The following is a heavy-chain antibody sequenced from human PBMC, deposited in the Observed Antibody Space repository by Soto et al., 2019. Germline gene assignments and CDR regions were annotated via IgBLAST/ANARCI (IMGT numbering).Heavy chain of an antibody. V-gene: IGHV1-3*01. CDR1: GYTFTSYA. CDR3: ARDLMVRGAYNWFDP. CDR2: INAGNGNT. Sequence: QVQLVQSGAEVKKPGASVKVSCKASGYTFTSYAMHWVRQAPGQRLEWMGWINAGNGNTKYSQKFQGRVTITRDTSASTAYMELSSLRSEDTAVYYCARDLMVRGAYNWFDPWGQGTLVTGSS. J-gene: IGHJ5*02. D-gene: IGHD3-10*01.